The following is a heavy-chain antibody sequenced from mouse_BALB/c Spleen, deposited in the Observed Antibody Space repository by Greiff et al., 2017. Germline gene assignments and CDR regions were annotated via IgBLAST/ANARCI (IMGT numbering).Heavy chain of an antibody. Sequence: VQLQQSGAELMKPGASVKISCKATGYTFSSYWIEWVKQRPGHGLEWIGEILPGSGSTNYNEKFKGKATFTADTSSSTAYMELRSLTSEDSAVYYCARCGYYRVYAMDYWGQGTSVTVSS. CDR1: GYTFSSYW. CDR3: ARCGYYRVYAMDY. D-gene: IGHD2-3*01. V-gene: IGHV1-9*01. CDR2: ILPGSGST. J-gene: IGHJ4*01.